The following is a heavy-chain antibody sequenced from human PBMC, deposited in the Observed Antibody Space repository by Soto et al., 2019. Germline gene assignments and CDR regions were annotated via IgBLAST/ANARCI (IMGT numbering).Heavy chain of an antibody. D-gene: IGHD2-2*01. J-gene: IGHJ3*01. CDR3: TKGASTSCFSAFDF. Sequence: EVQLVESGGGLLHPGRSLRLSCTASGFTFDDYAMHWVRQAPGKGLEWVSSISWNSGNIVYADSVRGRFTISRDNAKTSLHLQMNSLSAEDTALYYCTKGASTSCFSAFDFWGQGTMVTVSS. CDR1: GFTFDDYA. CDR2: ISWNSGNI. V-gene: IGHV3-9*01.